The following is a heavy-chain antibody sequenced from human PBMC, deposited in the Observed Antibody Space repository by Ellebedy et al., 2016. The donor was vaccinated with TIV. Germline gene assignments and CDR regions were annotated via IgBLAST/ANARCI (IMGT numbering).Heavy chain of an antibody. CDR1: GFTFSSYT. CDR3: ATPGHY. CDR2: ISSSSSSI. Sequence: GESLKISCAASGFTFSSYTMNWVRQAPGKGLEWLSQISSSSSSIYYADSVKGRFTISRDNAKNSLDLQMNSLRAEDTAVYYCATPGHYWGRGTLVTVSS. V-gene: IGHV3-48*04. J-gene: IGHJ4*02.